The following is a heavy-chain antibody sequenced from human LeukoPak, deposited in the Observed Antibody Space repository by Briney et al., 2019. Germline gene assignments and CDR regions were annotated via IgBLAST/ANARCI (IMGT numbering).Heavy chain of an antibody. V-gene: IGHV3-11*01. CDR1: GFTFSDFH. Sequence: GGSLRLSCVVSGFTFSDFHMSWLRQAPGKGLEWISYITNSGSDIEYADSVKGRFTISWDNAKKSLYLEMNTLRAEDTAIYYCAKGHYYGSGSLDYWGQGTLVTVSS. CDR3: AKGHYYGSGSLDY. D-gene: IGHD3-10*01. J-gene: IGHJ4*02. CDR2: ITNSGSDI.